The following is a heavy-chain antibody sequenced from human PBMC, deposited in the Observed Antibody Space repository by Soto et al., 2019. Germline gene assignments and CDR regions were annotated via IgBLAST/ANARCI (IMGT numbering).Heavy chain of an antibody. CDR3: ARESIAAAGNFDY. Sequence: ASVKVSCKASGGTFSSYTISWVRQAPGQGLEWMGRIIPILGIANYAQKFQGRVTITADKSTSTAYMELSSLRSEDTAVYYCARESIAAAGNFDYWGQGTLVTVSS. V-gene: IGHV1-69*04. D-gene: IGHD6-13*01. J-gene: IGHJ4*02. CDR2: IIPILGIA. CDR1: GGTFSSYT.